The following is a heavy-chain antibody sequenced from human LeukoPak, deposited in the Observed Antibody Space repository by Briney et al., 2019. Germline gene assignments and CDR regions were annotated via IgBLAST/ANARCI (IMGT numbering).Heavy chain of an antibody. CDR3: ARDMKSSVGSSGYYYWDY. D-gene: IGHD3-22*01. CDR1: GGTFSSYA. Sequence: EAPVKVSCKASGGTFSSYAISWVRQAPGQGLEWMGGIIPIFGTANYAQKFQGRVTITTDESTSTAYMELSSLRSKDTAVYYCARDMKSSVGSSGYYYWDYWGQGTLVTVSS. CDR2: IIPIFGTA. J-gene: IGHJ4*02. V-gene: IGHV1-69*05.